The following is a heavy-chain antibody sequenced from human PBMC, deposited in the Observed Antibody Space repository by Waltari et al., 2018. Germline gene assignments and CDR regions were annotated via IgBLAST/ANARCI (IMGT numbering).Heavy chain of an antibody. D-gene: IGHD2-2*01. J-gene: IGHJ6*03. V-gene: IGHV1-2*02. CDR2: INPQNGGT. CDR3: ARDGSPAASPHYYYYYIDV. Sequence: QAHLLQAGAEGKRPGASLRVSCEASGISCTAYYWPRVRQAPGQGLEWMVWINPQNGGTNYAQKFQGRVIITRDMSVKTVYMDLRRLGSDDTAIYYCARDGSPAASPHYYYYYIDVWGKGTTVTISS. CDR1: GISCTAYY.